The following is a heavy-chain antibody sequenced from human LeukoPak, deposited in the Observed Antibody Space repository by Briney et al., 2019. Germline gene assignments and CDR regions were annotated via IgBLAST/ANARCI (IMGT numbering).Heavy chain of an antibody. V-gene: IGHV1-69*05. J-gene: IGHJ6*03. CDR1: GGTFSNYA. Sequence: SVKVSCKASGGTFSNYAISWVRQAPGQGLEWMGRIIPIFGTANYAQKFQGRVTITTDESTSTAYMELSSLRSEDTAVYYCATDPRNYYYMDVWGKGTTVTVSS. CDR3: ATDPRNYYYMDV. CDR2: IIPIFGTA.